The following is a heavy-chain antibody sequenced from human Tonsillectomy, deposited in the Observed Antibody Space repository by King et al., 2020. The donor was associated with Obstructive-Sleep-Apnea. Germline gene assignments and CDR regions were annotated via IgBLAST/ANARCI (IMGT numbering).Heavy chain of an antibody. J-gene: IGHJ4*02. V-gene: IGHV3-9*01. D-gene: IGHD6-19*01. CDR3: AKDSGGSGWFGIDY. Sequence: VQLVESGGGFVKPGRSLRLSCAASGFRFEDYAMHWVRQAPGKGLEWVSSMSWDGTNIAYADSVKGRFTISRANARNSVYLQMNSLSGEDAAFYYCAKDSGGSGWFGIDYWGQGALVTVSS. CDR1: GFRFEDYA. CDR2: MSWDGTNI.